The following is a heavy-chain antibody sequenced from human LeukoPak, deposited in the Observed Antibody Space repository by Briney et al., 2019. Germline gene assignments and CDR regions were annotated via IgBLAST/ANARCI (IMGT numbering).Heavy chain of an antibody. CDR1: GDSISNYY. D-gene: IGHD3-10*01. CDR2: IYTSGST. J-gene: IGHJ5*02. Sequence: SETLSLTCTVSGDSISNYYWSWIRQPAGKGLEWIGRIYTSGSTNYNPSLKSRVTMSVDTSKNQFSPKLSSVTAADTAVYYCARARPYGSGRNWFDPWGQGALVTVSS. V-gene: IGHV4-4*07. CDR3: ARARPYGSGRNWFDP.